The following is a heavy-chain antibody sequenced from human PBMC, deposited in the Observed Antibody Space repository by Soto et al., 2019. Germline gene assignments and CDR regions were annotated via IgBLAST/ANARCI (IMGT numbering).Heavy chain of an antibody. CDR2: FRSKVNSYAP. V-gene: IGHV3-73*01. CDR3: TSPYTYYYYYMDV. J-gene: IGHJ6*03. D-gene: IGHD1-20*01. CDR1: GFTFSGSA. Sequence: GGSLRLSCAASGFTFSGSAMHWVRQASGKGLEWVGRFRSKVNSYAPAYAASVKGRFTSSRDDSKNTAYLQMNSLKTEDTAVYYCTSPYTYYYYYMDVWGKGTTVTVSS.